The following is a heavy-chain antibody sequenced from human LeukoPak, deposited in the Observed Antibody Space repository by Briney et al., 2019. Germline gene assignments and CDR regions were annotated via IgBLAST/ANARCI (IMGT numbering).Heavy chain of an antibody. D-gene: IGHD3-3*01. J-gene: IGHJ5*02. V-gene: IGHV5-51*01. CDR3: ARQSITIFGVPRGWFDP. CDR1: GYSFTNYW. Sequence: GESLKISCKGSGYSFTNYWIGWVRQMPGKGLEWMGIIYPDDSNTKYSPSFQGLVTISADKSISTAYLQWSSLKASDTAMYYCARQSITIFGVPRGWFDPWDQGTLVTVSS. CDR2: IYPDDSNT.